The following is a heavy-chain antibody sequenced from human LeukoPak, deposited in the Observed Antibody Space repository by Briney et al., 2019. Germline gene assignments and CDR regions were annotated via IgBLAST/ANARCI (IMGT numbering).Heavy chain of an antibody. J-gene: IGHJ6*03. CDR1: GFTFSSYW. V-gene: IGHV3-7*01. Sequence: GGSLRLSCAASGFTFSSYWMSWVRQAPGKGLEGVANIKQDGSEKYYVDSVKGRFTISRDNAKNSLYLQMNSLSAEDTAVYYCARDKKDYDFWSGLYYYYVDVWGKGTTVTVSS. D-gene: IGHD3-3*01. CDR3: ARDKKDYDFWSGLYYYYVDV. CDR2: IKQDGSEK.